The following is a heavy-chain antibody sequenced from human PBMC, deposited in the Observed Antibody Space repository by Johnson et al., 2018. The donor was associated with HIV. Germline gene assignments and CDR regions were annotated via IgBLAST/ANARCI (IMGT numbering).Heavy chain of an antibody. D-gene: IGHD3-3*01. CDR2: IRYDGSNK. CDR3: AKDSEVRGYQPDAFDI. J-gene: IGHJ3*02. CDR1: GFTFDDYG. V-gene: IGHV3-30*02. Sequence: QVQLVESGGGVVQPGRSLRLSCAAAGFTFDDYGMSWVRQAPGKGLQWVTFIRYDGSNKYYADSVNGRFTISRDNSKNTLYLQMNSLRAEDTAVYYCAKDSEVRGYQPDAFDIWGQGTMVTVSS.